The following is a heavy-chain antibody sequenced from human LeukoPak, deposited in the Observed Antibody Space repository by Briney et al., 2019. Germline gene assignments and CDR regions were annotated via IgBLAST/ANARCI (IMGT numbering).Heavy chain of an antibody. CDR3: ARDGSDYVWGSYRYSYYYYGMDV. J-gene: IGHJ6*02. D-gene: IGHD3-16*02. Sequence: SETLSLTCTVSGGSISSYYWSWIRQPAGKGLEWIGRIYTSGSTNYNPSLKSRVTMSVDTSKNQFSLKLSSVTAADTAVYYCARDGSDYVWGSYRYSYYYYGMDVWGQGTTVTVSS. V-gene: IGHV4-4*07. CDR2: IYTSGST. CDR1: GGSISSYY.